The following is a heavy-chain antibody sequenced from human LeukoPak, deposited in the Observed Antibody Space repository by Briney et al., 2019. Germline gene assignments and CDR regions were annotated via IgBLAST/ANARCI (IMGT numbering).Heavy chain of an antibody. CDR2: INPSGGST. V-gene: IGHV1-46*01. D-gene: IGHD2-2*01. CDR1: GYTFTSYY. CDR3: ARRRYNVVVPAAMKDYYYGMDV. Sequence: ASVKVSCKASGYTFTSYYMHWVRQAPGQGLEWMGIINPSGGSTSYAQKFQGRVTITADESTSTAYMELSSLRSEDTAVYYCARRRYNVVVPAAMKDYYYGMDVWGQGTTVTVSS. J-gene: IGHJ6*02.